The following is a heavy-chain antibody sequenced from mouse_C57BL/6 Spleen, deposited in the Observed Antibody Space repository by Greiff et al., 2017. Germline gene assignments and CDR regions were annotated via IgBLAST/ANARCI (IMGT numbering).Heavy chain of an antibody. CDR2: ISSGSSTI. Sequence: DVQLVESGGGLVKPGGSLKLSCAASGFTFSDYGMHWVRQAPEKGLEWVAYISSGSSTIYYADTVKGRFTISRDNAKNTLFLQMTSLRSEDTAMYYCARPGYGVMDYWGQGTSVTVSS. CDR1: GFTFSDYG. CDR3: ARPGYGVMDY. V-gene: IGHV5-17*01. J-gene: IGHJ4*01. D-gene: IGHD1-1*01.